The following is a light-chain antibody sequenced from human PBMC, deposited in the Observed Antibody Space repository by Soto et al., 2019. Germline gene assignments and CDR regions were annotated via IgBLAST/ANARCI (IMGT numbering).Light chain of an antibody. CDR2: GND. CDR3: AAWDDRLNAPV. CDR1: NSNIGSNA. J-gene: IGLJ2*01. Sequence: QSVLTQPPSASGTPGQRVTISCSGSNSNIGSNAVNWYQQLPGTAPKLLIHGNDQRPSGVPDRLSGSKSGTSASLAIRGLQSEDEADYYCAAWDDRLNAPVFGGGTKLTVL. V-gene: IGLV1-44*01.